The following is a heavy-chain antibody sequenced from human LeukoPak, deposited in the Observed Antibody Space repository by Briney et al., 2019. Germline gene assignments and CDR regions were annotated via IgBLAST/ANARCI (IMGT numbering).Heavy chain of an antibody. J-gene: IGHJ4*02. V-gene: IGHV5-51*01. CDR2: IYPGESDT. CDR3: ARRKRCSNASCPPDY. D-gene: IGHD2-2*01. Sequence: GESLKICCRGSGYSFTTYWIGGGRQLPGKGVEWGGIIYPGESDTSYSPSFQGQLAMSADKSINTAYLQWSSLKASDAAMYYCARRKRCSNASCPPDYWGQGTLVTVSS. CDR1: GYSFTTYW.